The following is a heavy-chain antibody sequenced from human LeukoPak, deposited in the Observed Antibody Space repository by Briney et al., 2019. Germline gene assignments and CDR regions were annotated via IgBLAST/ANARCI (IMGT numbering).Heavy chain of an antibody. CDR1: GITLSNYG. D-gene: IGHD3-10*01. CDR2: IKHDGSEK. J-gene: IGHJ4*02. Sequence: PGGSLTLSCAVSGITLSNYGMSWVRQAPGKGLEWVANIKHDGSEKNYVNSVKGRFTTSRDNAKNSLFLLMNSLRAEDTAVYYCARDRFSLIRGVIMSPTIDSWGQGTLVTVSS. CDR3: ARDRFSLIRGVIMSPTIDS. V-gene: IGHV3-7*01.